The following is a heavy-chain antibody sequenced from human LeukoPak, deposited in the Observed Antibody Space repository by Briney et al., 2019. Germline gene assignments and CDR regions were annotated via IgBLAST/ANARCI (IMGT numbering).Heavy chain of an antibody. V-gene: IGHV3-23*01. CDR1: GFIFSSHG. CDR2: ISPSGDIT. D-gene: IGHD6-13*01. CDR3: AKENKQLVGTHFDY. Sequence: GGTLRLSCAASGFIFSSHGMNWVRQAPGKGLEWVSGISPSGDITYYADSVKGRFTISRDNSKNTVYLQMNSLRAEDTAVYYCAKENKQLVGTHFDYWGQGTLVTVSS. J-gene: IGHJ4*02.